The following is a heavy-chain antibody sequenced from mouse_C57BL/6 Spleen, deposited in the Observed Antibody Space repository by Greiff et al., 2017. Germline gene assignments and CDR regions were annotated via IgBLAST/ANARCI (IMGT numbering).Heavy chain of an antibody. J-gene: IGHJ1*03. V-gene: IGHV7-3*01. Sequence: EVKVVESGGGLVQPGGSLSLSCAASGFTFTDYYMSWVRQPPGKALEWLGFIRNKANGYTTEYSAYVKGRFTISRDNSQSILYLQMHALRAEDSATYYCARYRYYGSSGYFDVWGTGTTVTVSS. CDR1: GFTFTDYY. CDR3: ARYRYYGSSGYFDV. CDR2: IRNKANGYTT. D-gene: IGHD1-1*01.